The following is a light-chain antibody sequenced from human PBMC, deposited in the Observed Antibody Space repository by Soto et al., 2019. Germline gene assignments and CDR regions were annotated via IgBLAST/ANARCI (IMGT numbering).Light chain of an antibody. Sequence: DIQMTQSPSSLSASVGDRVTITCRATQSISSHIDWYQQKPGKAPNLLIYAASSLQSRVPTRFSGSGSGKDFTLTISSLQPEDFATYYCQQSYSTPWTFGQGTKVEIK. V-gene: IGKV1-39*01. J-gene: IGKJ1*01. CDR3: QQSYSTPWT. CDR1: QSISSH. CDR2: AAS.